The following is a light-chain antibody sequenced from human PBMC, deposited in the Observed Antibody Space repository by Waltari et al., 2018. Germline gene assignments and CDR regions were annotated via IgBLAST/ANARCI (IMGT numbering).Light chain of an antibody. J-gene: IGKJ2*01. CDR1: QSISIY. V-gene: IGKV1-39*01. Sequence: DIQMTQSPPYLSAFVGDRVTITCRASQSISIYLNWYQQKPGKAPKLLIYAASSLQSGVPSRFSGSGSGTDFTLTISSLQPEDFATYYCQQSYSTPRTFGQGTKLEIK. CDR3: QQSYSTPRT. CDR2: AAS.